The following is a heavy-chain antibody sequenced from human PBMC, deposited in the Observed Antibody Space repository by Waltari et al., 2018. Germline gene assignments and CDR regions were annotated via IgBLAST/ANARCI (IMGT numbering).Heavy chain of an antibody. Sequence: QVQLQESGPGLVKPSVPLSLPAPVSGAPSGGSYGSWTRQPPGKGLEWIGYIYYSGSTNYNPSLKSRVTISVDTSKNQFSLKLSSVTAADTAVYYCGRSRGLLSAFDIWGQGTMVTVSS. CDR2: IYYSGST. V-gene: IGHV4-59*01. J-gene: IGHJ3*02. CDR1: GAPSGGSY. D-gene: IGHD3-10*01. CDR3: GRSRGLLSAFDI.